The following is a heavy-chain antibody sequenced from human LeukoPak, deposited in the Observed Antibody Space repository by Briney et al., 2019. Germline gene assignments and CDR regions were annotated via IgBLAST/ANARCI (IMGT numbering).Heavy chain of an antibody. CDR3: ARGPDYGGNSL. J-gene: IGHJ4*02. CDR1: GGTFSSYA. D-gene: IGHD4-23*01. CDR2: IIPIFGTA. V-gene: IGHV1-69*13. Sequence: GASVKVSCKASGGTFSSYAISWVRQAPGQGLEWMGGIIPIFGTANYAQKFQGRVTITADESTSTAYMELSSLRSEDTVVYYCARGPDYGGNSLWGQGTLVTVSS.